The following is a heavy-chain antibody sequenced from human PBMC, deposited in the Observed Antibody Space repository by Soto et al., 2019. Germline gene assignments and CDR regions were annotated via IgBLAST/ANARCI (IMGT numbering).Heavy chain of an antibody. V-gene: IGHV1-69*01. CDR1: GGTFSSYA. D-gene: IGHD3-22*01. J-gene: IGHJ3*02. Sequence: QVQLVQSGAEVKKPGSSVKVSCKASGGTFSSYAISWVRQAPGQGLEWMGGIIPIFGTANYAQKFQGRVTITSDESTSTAYMELSSLRSEDKAVYHCGTGLYYYDSSGYHPFDIWGQGTMVTVFS. CDR2: IIPIFGTA. CDR3: GTGLYYYDSSGYHPFDI.